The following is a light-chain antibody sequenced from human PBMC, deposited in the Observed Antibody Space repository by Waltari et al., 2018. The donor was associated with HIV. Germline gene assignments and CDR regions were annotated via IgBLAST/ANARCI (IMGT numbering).Light chain of an antibody. CDR1: QRVSSSH. V-gene: IGKV3-20*01. CDR2: GTS. CDR3: QQYGSGYT. J-gene: IGKJ2*01. Sequence: EIVLTQSPGTLSLSPGERATLSCRASQRVSSSHLAWYQQKPGQAPRLLIYGTSSRATGIPDRFSGSGSGTDFTLTISRLEPEDFAVYYCQQYGSGYTFGQGTKLEIK.